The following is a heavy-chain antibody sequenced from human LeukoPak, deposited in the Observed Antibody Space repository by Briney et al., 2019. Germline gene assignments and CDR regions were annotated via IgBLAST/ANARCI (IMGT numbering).Heavy chain of an antibody. CDR2: IIPILGIA. V-gene: IGHV1-69*04. D-gene: IGHD4-11*01. Sequence: SVKVSCKASGGTFSSYAISWVRQTPGQGLEWMGRIIPILGIANYAQKFQGRATITADKSTSTAYMELSSLRSEDTAVYYCARANYSNYSKGGVSNYYYYGMDVWGQGTTVTVSS. CDR3: ARANYSNYSKGGVSNYYYYGMDV. CDR1: GGTFSSYA. J-gene: IGHJ6*02.